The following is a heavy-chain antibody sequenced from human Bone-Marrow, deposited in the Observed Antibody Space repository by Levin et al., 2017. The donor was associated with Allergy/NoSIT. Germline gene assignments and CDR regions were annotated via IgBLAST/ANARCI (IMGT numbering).Heavy chain of an antibody. V-gene: IGHV3-30*18. D-gene: IGHD3-10*01. CDR1: GFTFSISG. CDR2: ILDDGSNR. CDR3: AKGRTPTYYYGSGSYYSLDY. Sequence: LSLTCAASGFTFSISGMHWVRPAPGKGLEWVAVILDDGSNRYYAHSVKGRFTISRDNSKNTLYLQMNSLRAEDTAVYYCAKGRTPTYYYGSGSYYSLDYWGQGSLVTVSS. J-gene: IGHJ4*02.